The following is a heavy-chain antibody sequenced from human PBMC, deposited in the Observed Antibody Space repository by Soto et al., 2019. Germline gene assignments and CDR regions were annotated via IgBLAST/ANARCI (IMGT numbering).Heavy chain of an antibody. Sequence: QVQLVQSGAEVKKPGSSVKVSCKASGGTFSSYAISWVRQAPGQGLEWMGGIIPIFGTANYAQKFQGRVTITADKSTSTAYRELSSLRSEDTAVYYCARARLSQRAATLNWFDPWGQGTLVTVSS. CDR2: IIPIFGTA. CDR1: GGTFSSYA. CDR3: ARARLSQRAATLNWFDP. V-gene: IGHV1-69*06. J-gene: IGHJ5*02. D-gene: IGHD2-15*01.